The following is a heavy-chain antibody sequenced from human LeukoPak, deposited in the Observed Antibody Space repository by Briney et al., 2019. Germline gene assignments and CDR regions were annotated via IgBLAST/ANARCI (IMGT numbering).Heavy chain of an antibody. CDR3: TRDTMVRGVILNWFDP. D-gene: IGHD3-10*01. J-gene: IGHJ5*02. CDR2: IRSKAYGGTT. Sequence: GGSLRLSCTASGFTFGDYAMSWVRQAPGKGLEWVGFIRSKAYGGTTEYAASVKGRFTISRDGSKSIAYLQMNSLKTEDTAVYYCTRDTMVRGVILNWFDPWGQGTLVTVSS. V-gene: IGHV3-49*04. CDR1: GFTFGDYA.